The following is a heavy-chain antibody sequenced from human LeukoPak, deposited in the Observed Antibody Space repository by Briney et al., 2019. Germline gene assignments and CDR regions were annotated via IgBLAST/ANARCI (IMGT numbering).Heavy chain of an antibody. CDR2: ISGSGGRT. CDR1: GFTLSSYG. Sequence: GGSLRLSCAAPGFTLSSYGMSWVRQAPGKGLEWVSAISGSGGRTYYADSVKGRFTLSRDTSKNTLYLQIKILRDEETAVYYCAKVKEGWGSYYNRYFIFDYWGQGTLVTVSS. D-gene: IGHD3-10*01. J-gene: IGHJ4*02. V-gene: IGHV3-23*01. CDR3: AKVKEGWGSYYNRYFIFDY.